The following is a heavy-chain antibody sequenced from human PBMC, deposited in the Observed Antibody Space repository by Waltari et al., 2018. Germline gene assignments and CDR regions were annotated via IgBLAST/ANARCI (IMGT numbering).Heavy chain of an antibody. D-gene: IGHD1-26*01. CDR1: GGTFSSYA. CDR2: IITILGIA. J-gene: IGHJ4*02. CDR3: AANRAKRELVGDFDY. V-gene: IGHV1-69*10. Sequence: QVQLVQSGAEVKKPGSSVKVSCKASGGTFSSYAISWVRQAPGQGREWMGGIITILGIANYAQKFQGRGTITADKSTSTAYMELSSLRAEDTAVYYCAANRAKRELVGDFDYWGQGTLVTVSS.